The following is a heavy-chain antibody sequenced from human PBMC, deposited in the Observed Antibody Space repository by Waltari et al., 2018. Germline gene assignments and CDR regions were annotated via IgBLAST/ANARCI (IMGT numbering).Heavy chain of an antibody. CDR1: GGSISSGDYY. Sequence: QVQLQESGPGLVKPSQTLSLTCTVSGGSISSGDYYWSWLRQPPGKGLEWIGYIYYSGSTYYNPSLKSRVTISVDTSKNQFSLKLSSVTAADTAVYYCARGVPDYDFWSGTLGFDYWGQGTLVTVSS. CDR3: ARGVPDYDFWSGTLGFDY. V-gene: IGHV4-30-4*08. D-gene: IGHD3-3*01. J-gene: IGHJ4*02. CDR2: IYYSGST.